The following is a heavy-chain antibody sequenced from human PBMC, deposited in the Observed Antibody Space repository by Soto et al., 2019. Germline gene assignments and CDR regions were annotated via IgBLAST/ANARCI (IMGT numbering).Heavy chain of an antibody. V-gene: IGHV3-23*01. CDR1: GFTFSSYA. CDR2: ISGSGGST. D-gene: IGHD3-16*01. J-gene: IGHJ4*02. CDR3: AKGLEADYYFDY. Sequence: GGSLRLSCAASGFTFSSYAMSWARQAPGKGLEWVSAISGSGGSTYYADSVKGRFTISRDNSKNTLYLQMNSLRAEDTAVYYCAKGLEADYYFDYWGQGTLVTVSS.